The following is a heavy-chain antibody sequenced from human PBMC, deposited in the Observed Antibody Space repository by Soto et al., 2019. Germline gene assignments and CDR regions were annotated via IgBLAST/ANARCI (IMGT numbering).Heavy chain of an antibody. D-gene: IGHD2-8*01. J-gene: IGHJ6*02. V-gene: IGHV4-30-4*01. CDR3: ARDNILGILYGGMDV. CDR2: IYYSGSI. CDR1: GGSISSGDYY. Sequence: SETLSLTCTVSGGSISSGDYYWSWIRQPPGKGLEWIGYIYYSGSIYYNPSLKSRVTISVDTSKNQFSLKLSSVTAADTAVYYCARDNILGILYGGMDVWGQGTTVTVSS.